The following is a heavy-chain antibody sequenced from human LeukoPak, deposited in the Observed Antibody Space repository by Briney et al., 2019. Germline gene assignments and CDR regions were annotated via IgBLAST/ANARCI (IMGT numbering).Heavy chain of an antibody. D-gene: IGHD3-22*01. CDR3: AKVGYYYDSSGYDNWFDP. Sequence: GGSLRLSCAASGFTFSSYGMHWVRQAPGKGLEWVAFIRYDGSNKYYADSVKGRFTISRDNSKNTLYLQMNSLRAEDTAVYYCAKVGYYYDSSGYDNWFDPWGQGTLVTVSS. CDR2: IRYDGSNK. CDR1: GFTFSSYG. V-gene: IGHV3-30*02. J-gene: IGHJ5*02.